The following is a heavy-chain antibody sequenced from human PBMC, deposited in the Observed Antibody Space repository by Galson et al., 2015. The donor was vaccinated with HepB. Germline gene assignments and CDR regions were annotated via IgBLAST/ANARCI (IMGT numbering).Heavy chain of an antibody. CDR2: IKQDGSEK. V-gene: IGHV3-7*01. D-gene: IGHD2-2*02. Sequence: SLRLSCAASGFTFSSYWMSWVRQAPGKGLEWVANIKQDGSEKYYVDSVKGRFTISRDNAKNSLYLQMNSLRAEDTAVYYCARELGCSSTSCYRTYYYYGMDVWGQGTTVTVSS. J-gene: IGHJ6*02. CDR1: GFTFSSYW. CDR3: ARELGCSSTSCYRTYYYYGMDV.